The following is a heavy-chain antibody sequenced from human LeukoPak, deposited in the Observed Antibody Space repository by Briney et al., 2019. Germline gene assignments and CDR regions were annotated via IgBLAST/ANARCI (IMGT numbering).Heavy chain of an antibody. CDR1: GFTFSSYA. CDR3: AREGDCSSTSCYSGVLDY. CDR2: ISYDGSNK. Sequence: GGSLRLSCAASGFTFSSYAMHWVRQAPGKGLEWVAVISYDGSNKYYADSVKGRFTISRDNSKNTLYLQMNSLRVEDTAVYYCAREGDCSSTSCYSGVLDYWGQGTLVTVSS. D-gene: IGHD2-2*02. V-gene: IGHV3-30-3*01. J-gene: IGHJ4*02.